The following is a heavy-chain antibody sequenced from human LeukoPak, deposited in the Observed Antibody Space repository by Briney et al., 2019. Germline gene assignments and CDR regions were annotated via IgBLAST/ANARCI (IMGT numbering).Heavy chain of an antibody. J-gene: IGHJ4*02. D-gene: IGHD2-2*01. CDR3: ARGLGYCSSTSCYGVYFDY. Sequence: ASVKVSCKASGYTFTSYYMHWVRQAPGQGLEWMGIINSSGGSTSYAQKFQGRVTMTRDTSTSTVYMELSSLRSEDTAVYYCARGLGYCSSTSCYGVYFDYWGQGTLVTVSS. CDR2: INSSGGST. CDR1: GYTFTSYY. V-gene: IGHV1-46*01.